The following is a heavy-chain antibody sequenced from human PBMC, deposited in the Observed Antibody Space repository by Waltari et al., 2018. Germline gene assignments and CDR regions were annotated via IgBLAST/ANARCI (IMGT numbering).Heavy chain of an antibody. CDR3: AKDGGYCGGDCYSPYYYYMDV. CDR1: GFTFSSYA. J-gene: IGHJ6*03. CDR2: ISGSGGST. Sequence: EVQLVESGGGLVQPGGSLRLSCAASGFTFSSYAISWVRQDPGTGLEWVLAISGSGGSTYYGDSVEGRFTISRDNSKNTLYLQMNSLRAEDTAVYYCAKDGGYCGGDCYSPYYYYMDVWGKGTTVTVSS. V-gene: IGHV3-23*04. D-gene: IGHD2-21*01.